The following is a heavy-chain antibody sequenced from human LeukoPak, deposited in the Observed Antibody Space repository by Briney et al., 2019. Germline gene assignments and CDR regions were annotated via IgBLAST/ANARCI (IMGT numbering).Heavy chain of an antibody. D-gene: IGHD4-11*01. Sequence: GRSLRLSCAASGFTFSSYAMHWVRQAPGKGLEWVAVISYDGSNKYYADSVKGRFTISRDNSKNTLYLQMNSLRAEDTAVYYCARWGPPTTVTTSDYWGQGTLVTVS. CDR1: GFTFSSYA. J-gene: IGHJ4*02. CDR3: ARWGPPTTVTTSDY. V-gene: IGHV3-30*04. CDR2: ISYDGSNK.